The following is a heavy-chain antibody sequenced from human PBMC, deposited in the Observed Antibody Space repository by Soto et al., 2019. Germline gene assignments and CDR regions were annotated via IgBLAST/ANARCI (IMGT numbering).Heavy chain of an antibody. J-gene: IGHJ5*02. CDR2: IIPVFGLV. CDR3: ARGRGLGAAYRGFDP. D-gene: IGHD4-4*01. V-gene: IGHV1-69*01. Sequence: QVHLLLQSGAEVKKPGSSVKVSCKASGGTPSNSAISWVRQAPGQGLEWMGGIIPVFGLVKYAQNFQGRVTITADESTNTAYMELSSLRPEDTAVYYCARGRGLGAAYRGFDPWGQGTLVTVSS. CDR1: GGTPSNSA.